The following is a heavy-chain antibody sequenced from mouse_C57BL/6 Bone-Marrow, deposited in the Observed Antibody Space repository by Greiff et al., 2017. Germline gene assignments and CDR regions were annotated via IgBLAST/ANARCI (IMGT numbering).Heavy chain of an antibody. CDR1: GFTFSDYG. CDR3: ARHSYYGGSDWCAY. V-gene: IGHV5-15*01. CDR2: ISNLAYSI. Sequence: DVMLVEPGGGLVQPGGSLKLSCAASGFTFSDYGMAWVRQAPRKGPEWVAFISNLAYSIYYADTVTGRFTISRENAKNTLYLEMSSLRSEDTALYYCARHSYYGGSDWCAYWGQGTLVTVSA. D-gene: IGHD1-1*01. J-gene: IGHJ3*01.